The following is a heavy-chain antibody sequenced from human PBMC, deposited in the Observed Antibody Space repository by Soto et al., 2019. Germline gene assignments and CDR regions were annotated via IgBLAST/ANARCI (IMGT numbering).Heavy chain of an antibody. V-gene: IGHV1-18*04. Sequence: QGQLVKSGAEVKKPGASLRVSCKASGYTFSTYGVSWVRQAPGQGLEWMGWITVSNGNTHYIDNLQGRVTMTTDTSTNTAYMELWRLRSDDTAVYYCARSYSYGSYWYFDDWGQGTLVIVSS. D-gene: IGHD5-18*01. J-gene: IGHJ4*02. CDR1: GYTFSTYG. CDR2: ITVSNGNT. CDR3: ARSYSYGSYWYFDD.